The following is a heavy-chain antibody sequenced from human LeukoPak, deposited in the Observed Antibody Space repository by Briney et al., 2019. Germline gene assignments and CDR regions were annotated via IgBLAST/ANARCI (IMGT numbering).Heavy chain of an antibody. J-gene: IGHJ4*02. D-gene: IGHD5-12*01. CDR1: GYTFTGYY. Sequence: ASVKVSCKASGYTFTGYYMHWVRQAPGQGPEWMGWINPNSGGTNYAQKFQGRVTMTRDTSISTAYMELSSLRSEDTAVYYCASGYSGYDSTRTDPDYWGQGTLVTVSS. V-gene: IGHV1-2*02. CDR2: INPNSGGT. CDR3: ASGYSGYDSTRTDPDY.